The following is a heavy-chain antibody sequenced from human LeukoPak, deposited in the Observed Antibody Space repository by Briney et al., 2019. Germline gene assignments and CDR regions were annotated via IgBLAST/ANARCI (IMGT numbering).Heavy chain of an antibody. V-gene: IGHV4-59*01. J-gene: IGHJ4*02. D-gene: IGHD3-10*01. CDR2: IYYSGST. CDR1: AGSISRFY. CDR3: ARDLGPSRGFDY. Sequence: PSETLSLTCAVSAGSISRFYWSWIRQPPGNGLEWIGYIYYSGSTHYNPSLKTRVTISVDTSKNQFSLKLNSVTAADTAVYYCARDLGPSRGFDYWGQGTLVTVSS.